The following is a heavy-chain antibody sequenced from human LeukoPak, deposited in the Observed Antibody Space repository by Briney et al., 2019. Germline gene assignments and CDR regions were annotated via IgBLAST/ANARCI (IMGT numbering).Heavy chain of an antibody. Sequence: GGSLRLSCAASGFTFSNYAMTWVRQAPGKGLECVSAISGSGGTTYYAVSVKGRFTISRDNSKNTLYLQMNSMRAANTAVYYCAKGRGFDWLVIIVDAFHIWGQGTMVTVSS. V-gene: IGHV3-23*01. J-gene: IGHJ3*02. CDR2: ISGSGGTT. D-gene: IGHD3-9*01. CDR1: GFTFSNYA. CDR3: AKGRGFDWLVIIVDAFHI.